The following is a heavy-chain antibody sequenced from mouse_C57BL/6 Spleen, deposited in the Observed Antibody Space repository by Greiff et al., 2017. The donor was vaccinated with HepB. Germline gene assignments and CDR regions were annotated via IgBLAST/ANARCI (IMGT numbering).Heavy chain of an antibody. CDR2: ISDGGSYT. CDR3: ARETPRRLWVRRGYFDV. J-gene: IGHJ1*03. V-gene: IGHV5-4*01. CDR1: GFTFSSYA. D-gene: IGHD2-14*01. Sequence: EVQLVESGGGLVKPGGSLKLSCAASGFTFSSYAMSWVRPTPEKRLEWVATISDGGSYTYYPDNVKGRFTISRDNAKNNLYLQMSHLKSEDTAMYYCARETPRRLWVRRGYFDVWGTGTTVTVSS.